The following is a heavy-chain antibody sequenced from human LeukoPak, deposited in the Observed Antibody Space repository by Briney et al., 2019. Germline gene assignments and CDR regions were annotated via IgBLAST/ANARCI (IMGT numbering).Heavy chain of an antibody. J-gene: IGHJ4*02. V-gene: IGHV3-30*04. CDR3: ARRSVAAIDY. Sequence: GRSLRLSCAASGFTFSSSAMHSVRQAPGKGLEWVAVISYDGSNKYYADSVKGRFTISRDNSKNTLYLQMNSLRAEDTAVYYCARRSVAAIDYWGQGTLVTVSS. CDR2: ISYDGSNK. D-gene: IGHD2-15*01. CDR1: GFTFSSSA.